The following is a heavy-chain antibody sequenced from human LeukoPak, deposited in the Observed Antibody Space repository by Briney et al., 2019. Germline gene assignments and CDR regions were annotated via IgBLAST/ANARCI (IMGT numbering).Heavy chain of an antibody. CDR3: AKTTYYDFRSDYPEYYFDY. Sequence: GGSLRLSCAASGFTFSSYAMSWVRQAPGKRLEWVSGISGSGGSTYYADSVKGRFTISRDNSKNTLYLQMNSLRAEDTAVYYCAKTTYYDFRSDYPEYYFDYWGQGTLVTVSS. D-gene: IGHD3-3*01. CDR2: ISGSGGST. V-gene: IGHV3-23*01. J-gene: IGHJ4*02. CDR1: GFTFSSYA.